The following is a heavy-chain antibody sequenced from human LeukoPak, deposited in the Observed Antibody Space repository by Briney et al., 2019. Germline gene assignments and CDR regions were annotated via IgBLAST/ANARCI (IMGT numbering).Heavy chain of an antibody. CDR1: GYSFTSYW. V-gene: IGHV5-51*01. CDR2: IYPGDSDT. Sequence: GESLKISSKGSGYSFTSYWIGWVRQMPGKGLEWMGIIYPGDSDTRYSPSFQGQATISADKSISTAYLPWSSLKASDTAMYYCARMATVVTRFDPWGQGTLVTVSS. CDR3: ARMATVVTRFDP. J-gene: IGHJ5*02. D-gene: IGHD4-23*01.